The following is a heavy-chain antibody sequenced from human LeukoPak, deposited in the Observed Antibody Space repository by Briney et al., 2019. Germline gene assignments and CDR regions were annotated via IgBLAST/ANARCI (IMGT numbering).Heavy chain of an antibody. CDR1: GYSFSTYW. D-gene: IGHD1-26*01. CDR3: ARLGGAYYSAFDI. Sequence: GESLKISCNGSGYSFSTYWIGWVRQMPGKGLEWMGIIYPGDSNTRYSPSFQGQVTISADKSINTAYLQWSSLKASDTAMYYCARLGGAYYSAFDIWGQGTMVTVSS. CDR2: IYPGDSNT. J-gene: IGHJ3*02. V-gene: IGHV5-51*01.